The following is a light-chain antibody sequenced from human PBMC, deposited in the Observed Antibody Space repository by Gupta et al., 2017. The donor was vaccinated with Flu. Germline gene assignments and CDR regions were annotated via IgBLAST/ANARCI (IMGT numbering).Light chain of an antibody. CDR2: KAS. J-gene: IGKJ2*01. CDR1: QSISSW. V-gene: IGKV1-5*03. Sequence: DIQMTQSPSTLSASVGDRVTITCRASQSISSWLAWYQQKPGKAPKLLIYKASRVESGVPSRFSGSGSGTEFTLTISSLQPDDFATYYCQHENSSPYIFGQGTKVEIK. CDR3: QHENSSPYI.